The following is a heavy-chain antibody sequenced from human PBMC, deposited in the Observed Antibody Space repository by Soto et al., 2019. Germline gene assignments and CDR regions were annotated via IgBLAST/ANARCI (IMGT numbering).Heavy chain of an antibody. CDR1: GGSISSSSYY. V-gene: IGHV4-39*01. CDR2: IYYSGST. CDR3: ARQGVVILDFDY. D-gene: IGHD3-3*01. J-gene: IGHJ4*02. Sequence: QLQLQESGPGLVKPSETLSLTCTVSGGSISSSSYYWGWIRQPPGKGLEWIGSIYYSGSTYYNPSLKSRVTISVDTSKNQFSLKLSSVTAADTAVYYCARQGVVILDFDYWGQGTLVTVSS.